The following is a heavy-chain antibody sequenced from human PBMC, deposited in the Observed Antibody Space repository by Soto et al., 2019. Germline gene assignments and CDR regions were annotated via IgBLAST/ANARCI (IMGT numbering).Heavy chain of an antibody. CDR2: ISGSGDSI. J-gene: IGHJ4*02. V-gene: IGHV3-23*01. CDR1: GFNFRIDA. Sequence: PWAPLRLSCAASGFNFRIDAMSWVRQPPGKGLEWFSGISGSGDSIYYADSLRGRFTISRDNSKNTLSLQMNSLRAEDTAVYYCSKIGGVVPAAYFDCCGQGALVTVSS. D-gene: IGHD2-2*01. CDR3: SKIGGVVPAAYFDC.